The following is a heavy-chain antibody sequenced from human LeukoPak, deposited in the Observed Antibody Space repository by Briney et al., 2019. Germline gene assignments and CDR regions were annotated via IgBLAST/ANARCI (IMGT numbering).Heavy chain of an antibody. CDR1: GGSFSGYY. V-gene: IGHV4-34*01. Sequence: ETLSLTRAVYGGSFSGYYWSWIRQPPGKGLEWIGEINHSGSTNYNPSLKSRVTISVDTSKNQFSLKLSSVTAADTAVYYCARGFPGTTLWYWGQGTLVTVSS. D-gene: IGHD1-1*01. CDR3: ARGFPGTTLWY. J-gene: IGHJ4*02. CDR2: INHSGST.